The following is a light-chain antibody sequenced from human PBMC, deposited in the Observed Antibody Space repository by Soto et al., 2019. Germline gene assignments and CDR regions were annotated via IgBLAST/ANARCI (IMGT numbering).Light chain of an antibody. CDR2: EGS. J-gene: IGLJ1*01. V-gene: IGLV2-23*01. CDR3: CSSAGSSTYV. CDR1: SSDVGSYNL. Sequence: QSALTQPASVSGSPGQSITISCTGTSSDVGSYNLVSWYQQHPGKAPKLMIYEGSKRPSGVSNRSSGSKSGNPASLTISGLQAEDEAYYYCCSSAGSSTYVFGTGTKVTVL.